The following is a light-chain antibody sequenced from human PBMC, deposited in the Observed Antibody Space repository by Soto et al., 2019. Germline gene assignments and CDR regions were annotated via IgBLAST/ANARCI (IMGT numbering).Light chain of an antibody. CDR1: QSVLYSSNNKNY. J-gene: IGKJ2*01. CDR3: QQSYSTPYT. CDR2: WAS. V-gene: IGKV4-1*01. Sequence: DIVMTQSPDSLAVSLGERATINCKSSQSVLYSSNNKNYLAWYQQKPGQPPKLLIYWASTRESGVPDRFSGSGSGTDFTRTISSLQADDVAVYYCQQSYSTPYTFGQGTKLEIK.